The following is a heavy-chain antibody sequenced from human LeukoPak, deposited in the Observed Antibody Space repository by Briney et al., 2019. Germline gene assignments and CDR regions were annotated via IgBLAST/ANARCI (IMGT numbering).Heavy chain of an antibody. CDR1: GFTFDDYG. CDR2: INWNGGST. Sequence: RPGGSLRLSCAASGFTFDDYGMSWVRQAPGKGLEWVSGINWNGGSTGYADSVKGRFTLSRDNSKNTVSLQMNSLRAEDTAIYYCAKDRMYSSGWTNDYWGQGTLVTVSS. J-gene: IGHJ4*02. CDR3: AKDRMYSSGWTNDY. D-gene: IGHD6-19*01. V-gene: IGHV3-20*04.